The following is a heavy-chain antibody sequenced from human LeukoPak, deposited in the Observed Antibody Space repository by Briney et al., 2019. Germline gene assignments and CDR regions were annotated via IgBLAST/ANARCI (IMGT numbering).Heavy chain of an antibody. CDR1: GYTFTSYD. CDR3: ARSGLSLRFLEWPDAFDI. D-gene: IGHD3-3*01. V-gene: IGHV1-8*01. Sequence: ASVKVSCKASGYTFTSYDINWVRQATGQGLEWMGWMNPNSGNTGYAQKFQGRVTMTRNTSISTAYMELSSLRSEDTAVYYCARSGLSLRFLEWPDAFDIWGQGTMVTVSS. J-gene: IGHJ3*02. CDR2: MNPNSGNT.